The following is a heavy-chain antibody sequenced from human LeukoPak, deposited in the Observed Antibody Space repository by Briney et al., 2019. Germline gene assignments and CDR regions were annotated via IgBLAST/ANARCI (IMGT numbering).Heavy chain of an antibody. Sequence: GGPLRLSCAASGFTFSTFGMHWVRQAPGKGLEWVAVISYDGSNKYYGDSVKGRFTISRDNSKNTLYLQMNSLRAEDTAVYYCAKKFPGTVAAGPDHWGQGTLVTVSS. D-gene: IGHD6-13*01. CDR3: AKKFPGTVAAGPDH. CDR2: ISYDGSNK. V-gene: IGHV3-30*18. J-gene: IGHJ4*02. CDR1: GFTFSTFG.